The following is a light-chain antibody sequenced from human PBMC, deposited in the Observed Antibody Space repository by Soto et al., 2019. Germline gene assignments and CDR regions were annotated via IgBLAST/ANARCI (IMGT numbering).Light chain of an antibody. J-gene: IGLJ3*02. Sequence: QSALTQPRSVSGSPGQSVTISCTGTSSDVGDYIYVSWYQQYPAKAPKVMIYDVGRRPSGVPDRFSGSKSGNTASLTISGLRAEDEAVYFCCSYAGNKTVVFGGGTKLTVL. CDR1: SSDVGDYIY. CDR2: DVG. CDR3: CSYAGNKTVV. V-gene: IGLV2-11*01.